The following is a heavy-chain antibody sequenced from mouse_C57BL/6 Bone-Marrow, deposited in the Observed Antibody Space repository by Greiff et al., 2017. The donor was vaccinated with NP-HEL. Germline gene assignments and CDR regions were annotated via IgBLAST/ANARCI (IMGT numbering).Heavy chain of an antibody. CDR2: IDPEDGET. CDR1: GFNIKDYY. Sequence: EVQRVESGAELVKPGASVKLSCTASGFNIKDYYMHWVKQRTEQGLEWIGRIDPEDGETKYAPKFQGKATITADTSSNTAYLQLSSLTSEDTAVYYCAPDYYGSSSWFAYWGQGTLVTVSA. CDR3: APDYYGSSSWFAY. J-gene: IGHJ3*01. V-gene: IGHV14-2*01. D-gene: IGHD1-1*01.